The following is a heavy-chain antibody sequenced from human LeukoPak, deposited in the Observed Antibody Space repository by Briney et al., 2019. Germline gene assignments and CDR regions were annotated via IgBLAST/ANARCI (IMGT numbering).Heavy chain of an antibody. CDR3: ATAPDYGGNSDAFDI. D-gene: IGHD4-23*01. CDR1: GYTFTSYY. Sequence: GASVKVSCKASGYTFTSYYMHWVRQAPGQGLEWMGVINPSGGSTGYAQKFQGRVTMTRDTSTSTVYMQLSSLRSEDTAVYYCATAPDYGGNSDAFDIWGQGTMVTVSS. J-gene: IGHJ3*02. CDR2: INPSGGST. V-gene: IGHV1-46*01.